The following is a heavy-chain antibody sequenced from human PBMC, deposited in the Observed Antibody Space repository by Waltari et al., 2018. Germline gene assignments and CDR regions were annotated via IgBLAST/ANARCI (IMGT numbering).Heavy chain of an antibody. J-gene: IGHJ4*02. CDR3: ARGGSQMRFHPSPFDQ. CDR2: IRFDSSTK. CDR1: GSPFNKQD. Sequence: VKSVASGGGVVQPGSSLRLACSASGSPFNKQDRPGVRQAPGKGPDWIGRIRFDSSTKYYADSVTGRFTMSRDNSKNMMYLHMHNLGVADTAIYYCARGGSQMRFHPSPFDQWGQGTLVAVSS. D-gene: IGHD2-21*01. V-gene: IGHV3-33*04.